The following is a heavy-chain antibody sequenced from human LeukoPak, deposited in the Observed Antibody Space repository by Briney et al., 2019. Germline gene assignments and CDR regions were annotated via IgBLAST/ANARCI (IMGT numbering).Heavy chain of an antibody. D-gene: IGHD6-13*01. V-gene: IGHV3-30*03. CDR1: GFTFSSYG. CDR2: ISYDGSNK. Sequence: PGRSLRLSCAASGFTFSSYGMHWVRQAPGKGLEWVAVISYDGSNKYYADSVKGRFTISRDNAKNSLYLQMNSLTAEDTAVYYCTRGSRQLGLWGQGTLVTVSS. J-gene: IGHJ4*02. CDR3: TRGSRQLGL.